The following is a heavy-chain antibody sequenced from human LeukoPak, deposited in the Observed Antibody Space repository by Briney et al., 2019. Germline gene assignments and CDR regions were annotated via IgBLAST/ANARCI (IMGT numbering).Heavy chain of an antibody. CDR3: AGTRRYCSGGSCYNWFDP. CDR1: GDSISSDTYY. CDR2: IYASGNS. Sequence: SQTLSLTCTVSGDSISSDTYYWSWIRQPAGKGLEWIGRIYASGNSNYNASLKSRVTISIDTSKNQFSRRLSSVIAADTAVYYCAGTRRYCSGGSCYNWFDPWGQGTLVTVSS. D-gene: IGHD2-15*01. V-gene: IGHV4-61*02. J-gene: IGHJ5*02.